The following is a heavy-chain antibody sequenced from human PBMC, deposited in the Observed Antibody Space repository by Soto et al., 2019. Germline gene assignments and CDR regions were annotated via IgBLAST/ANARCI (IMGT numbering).Heavy chain of an antibody. CDR2: ISGSGGST. CDR1: GFTFSSYA. V-gene: IGHV3-23*01. Sequence: PGGSLRLSCAASGFTFSSYAMSWVRQAPGKGLEWVSAISGSGGSTYYADSVKGRFTISRDNSKNTLYLQMNSLRAEDTAVYYCASRCSSNSCYFGSDWFDPWGQGTLVTVSS. J-gene: IGHJ5*02. CDR3: ASRCSSNSCYFGSDWFDP. D-gene: IGHD2-2*01.